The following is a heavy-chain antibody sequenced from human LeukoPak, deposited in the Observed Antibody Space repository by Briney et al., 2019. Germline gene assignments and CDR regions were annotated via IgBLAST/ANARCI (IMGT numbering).Heavy chain of an antibody. CDR3: ARGPTASLAGTYVMDV. D-gene: IGHD6-19*01. Sequence: GGSLRLSCVASGFTFSSYAMHWVRQAPGKGLEYVSAISSNGGSTYYANYVQGRFTISRDNSKNTLYLELGSLRDEELAVYYCARGPTASLAGTYVMDVWGQGTTVTVSS. CDR2: ISSNGGST. CDR1: GFTFSSYA. V-gene: IGHV3-64*01. J-gene: IGHJ6*02.